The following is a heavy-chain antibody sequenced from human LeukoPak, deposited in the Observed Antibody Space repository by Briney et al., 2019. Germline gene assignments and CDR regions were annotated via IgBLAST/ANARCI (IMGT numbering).Heavy chain of an antibody. CDR3: ASVLSGIAVAGSLDP. Sequence: RASVKVSCKASGGTFSSYAISWVRQAPGQGLEWMGRIIPILGIANYAQKFQGRVTITADKSTSTAYMELSSLRSEDTAVYYCASVLSGIAVAGSLDPWGQGTLVTVSS. V-gene: IGHV1-69*04. CDR1: GGTFSSYA. D-gene: IGHD6-19*01. CDR2: IIPILGIA. J-gene: IGHJ5*02.